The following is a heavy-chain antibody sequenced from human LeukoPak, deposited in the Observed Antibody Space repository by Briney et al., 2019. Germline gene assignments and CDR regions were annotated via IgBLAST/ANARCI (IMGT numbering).Heavy chain of an antibody. CDR3: AKDRDSSTWSFFDF. D-gene: IGHD6-13*01. V-gene: IGHV3-30*18. Sequence: GGSLRLSCVASGFIFRNYAMHWVRQAPGKGLEWVAVGSHDGRNKIYGDSVKGRFTISRDNSKNAVYLQMDNLRPEDTAVYYCAKDRDSSTWSFFDFWGQGTLVTVSS. CDR1: GFIFRNYA. J-gene: IGHJ4*02. CDR2: GSHDGRNK.